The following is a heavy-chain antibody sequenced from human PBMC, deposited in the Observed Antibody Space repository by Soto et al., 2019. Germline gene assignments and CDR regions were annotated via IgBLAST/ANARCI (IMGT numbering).Heavy chain of an antibody. D-gene: IGHD3-16*01. CDR2: IYYSGST. V-gene: IGHV4-31*03. CDR3: ARGGALTDYYGMDV. Sequence: QVQLQESGPGLVKPSQTLSLTCTVSGGSISSGGYYWSWIRQHTGKGLEWIGYIYYSGSTYYNPSLKSRVTISVDTSKNQFSLKLSSVTAADTAVYYCARGGALTDYYGMDVWGQGTTVTVSS. J-gene: IGHJ6*02. CDR1: GGSISSGGYY.